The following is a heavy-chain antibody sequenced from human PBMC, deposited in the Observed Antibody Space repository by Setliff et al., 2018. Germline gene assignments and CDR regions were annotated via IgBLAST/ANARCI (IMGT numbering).Heavy chain of an antibody. CDR1: GGSISSYY. D-gene: IGHD6-13*01. CDR3: ARNVAGGYSSSWYYFDY. J-gene: IGHJ4*02. V-gene: IGHV4-4*07. Sequence: SETLSLTCTVSGGSISSYYWSWIRQPAGKGLEWIGHIYASGSTNYNPSLKSRVTMSVDTSKSQFSLRLSSVTAADTAVYYCARNVAGGYSSSWYYFDYWGQGTLVTVSS. CDR2: IYASGST.